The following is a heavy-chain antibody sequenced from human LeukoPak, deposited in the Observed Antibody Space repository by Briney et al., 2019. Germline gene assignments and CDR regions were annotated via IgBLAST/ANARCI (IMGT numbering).Heavy chain of an antibody. CDR2: IYYSGST. CDR3: ARGFLGYCSGGSCRRYYFDY. V-gene: IGHV4-39*07. Sequence: SETLSLTCTVSGGSISSYYWGWIRQPPGKGLEWIGSIYYSGSTYYNPSLKSRVTISVDTSKNQFSLKLSSVTAADTAVYYCARGFLGYCSGGSCRRYYFDYWGQGTLVTVSS. CDR1: GGSISSYY. J-gene: IGHJ4*02. D-gene: IGHD2-15*01.